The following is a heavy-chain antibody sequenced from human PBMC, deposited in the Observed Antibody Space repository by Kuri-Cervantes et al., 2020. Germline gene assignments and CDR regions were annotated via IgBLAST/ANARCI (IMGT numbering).Heavy chain of an antibody. D-gene: IGHD6-13*01. J-gene: IGHJ4*02. CDR2: INHSGST. V-gene: IGHV4-34*01. CDR3: ARLPGYSRAHLN. Sequence: SETLSLTCAVSGGSFSAYYWSWIRQPPGKGLEWIGEINHSGSTNYNPSLKSRVTISVDTSKNQFSLKLSSVTAADTAVYYCARLPGYSRAHLNWGQGTLVTVSS. CDR1: GGSFSAYY.